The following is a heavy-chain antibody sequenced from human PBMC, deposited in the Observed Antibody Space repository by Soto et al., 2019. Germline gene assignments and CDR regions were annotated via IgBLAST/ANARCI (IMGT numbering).Heavy chain of an antibody. J-gene: IGHJ6*02. V-gene: IGHV3-48*03. CDR1: GFTFSRYE. Sequence: PGGSLRLSCAASGFTFSRYEMNWVRQAPGKGLEWVSYISSSGSTIYYADSVKGRFTISRDNAKNSLYLQMNSLRAEDTAVYYCARLDNDSYGYLXGXXXXXXXWGQGTTVTVS. CDR3: ARLDNDSYGYLXGXXXXXXX. D-gene: IGHD5-18*01. CDR2: ISSSGSTI.